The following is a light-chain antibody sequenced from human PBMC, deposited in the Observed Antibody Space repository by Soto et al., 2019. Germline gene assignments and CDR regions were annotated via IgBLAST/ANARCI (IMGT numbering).Light chain of an antibody. CDR1: SSDIGGYNY. V-gene: IGLV2-14*01. CDR3: ISYSGSTTHIL. J-gene: IGLJ2*01. CDR2: DVT. Sequence: QSALTQPASVSGSPGQSITISCTGSSSDIGGYNYVSWYQQHPGKAPKLIIYDVTYRPSGFSYRFSASKSGSTASLTISGLQPEDEADYYCISYSGSTTHILFGGGPKLTVL.